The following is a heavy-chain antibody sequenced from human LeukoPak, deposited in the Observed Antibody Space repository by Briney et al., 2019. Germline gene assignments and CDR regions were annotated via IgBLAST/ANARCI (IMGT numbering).Heavy chain of an antibody. V-gene: IGHV3-30*18. CDR1: GFTFTTFG. Sequence: GSLRLSCAASGFTFTTFGIHWVRQAPGKGLEWVAAISPDGNIEYYTDSVKGRFTISRDNSKNMIYLQMNSLRGEDSAVYYCAKINNDGDYWGQGTLVTVSS. CDR2: ISPDGNIE. D-gene: IGHD1/OR15-1a*01. CDR3: AKINNDGDY. J-gene: IGHJ4*02.